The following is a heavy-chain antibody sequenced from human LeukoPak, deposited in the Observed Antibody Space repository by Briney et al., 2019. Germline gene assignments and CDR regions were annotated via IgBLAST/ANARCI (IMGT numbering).Heavy chain of an antibody. J-gene: IGHJ3*02. CDR3: VKDRHAFDI. V-gene: IGHV3-23*01. CDR2: ISGSGGGT. CDR1: GFIFTNYG. Sequence: PGGSLRLSCVGSGFIFTNYGMSWVRQAPGRGLEWVSAISGSGGGTYYADSVKGRFTISRDNSKNTLYLQVNSLRAEDTAIYYCVKDRHAFDIWGQGTMVTVSS.